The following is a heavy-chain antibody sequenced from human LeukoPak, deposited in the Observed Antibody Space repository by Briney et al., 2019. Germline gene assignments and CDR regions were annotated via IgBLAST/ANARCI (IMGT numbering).Heavy chain of an antibody. CDR2: ISAYNGNT. V-gene: IGHV1-18*01. CDR1: GYTFTNYG. Sequence: ASVKVSCKASGYTFTNYGLSWVRQDPGQGLEWMGRISAYNGNTNYAQKFQGRVTMTTDTSTNTAYMELRSLRSDDTAVYYCARSATHRLTWTDRSQWLPLDYWGQGTLVTVSS. CDR3: ARSATHRLTWTDRSQWLPLDY. J-gene: IGHJ4*02. D-gene: IGHD5-18*01.